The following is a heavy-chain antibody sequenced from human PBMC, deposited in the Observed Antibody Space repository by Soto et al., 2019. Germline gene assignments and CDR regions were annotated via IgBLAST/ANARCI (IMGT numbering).Heavy chain of an antibody. CDR3: AVVVVAATY. J-gene: IGHJ4*02. CDR1: GFTSSGSS. Sequence: GGSLRLSCAASGFTSSGSSMHWVRQASGKGLEWVGRIRSKANSYATAYAASVKGRFTISRDDSKNTAYLQMNSLKTEDTAVYYCAVVVVAATYWGQGTLVTAPQ. D-gene: IGHD2-15*01. CDR2: IRSKANSYAT. V-gene: IGHV3-73*01.